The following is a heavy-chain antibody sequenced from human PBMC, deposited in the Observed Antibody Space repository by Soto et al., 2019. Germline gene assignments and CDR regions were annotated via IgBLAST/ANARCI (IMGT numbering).Heavy chain of an antibody. CDR3: ARDTRDGYLGY. V-gene: IGHV3-48*02. CDR2: ISSSSNTI. CDR1: GFTFSSYS. D-gene: IGHD5-12*01. J-gene: IGHJ4*02. Sequence: EVQLVEAGGGLVQPGGSLGPSCAAPGFTFSSYSMNWVRQAPGKGLEWVSYISSSSNTIYYADSVKGRFTISRDNAKNSLYLQMNSLGDEDTAVYYCARDTRDGYLGYWGQGTLVTVSS.